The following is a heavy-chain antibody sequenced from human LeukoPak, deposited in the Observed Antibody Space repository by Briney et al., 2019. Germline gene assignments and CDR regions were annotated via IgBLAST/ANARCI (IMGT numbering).Heavy chain of an antibody. CDR2: MKPDSGNS. CDR1: GYTFTSYA. Sequence: ASVKVSCKASGYTFTSYAMNWVRQATGEGLEWMGWMKPDSGNSAFAQKFRDRVTLSSNSSINTAYMEVSSLGSDDTAVYFCARGTFDYDVVTGIHYYYMDVWGTGTTVTVSS. J-gene: IGHJ6*03. D-gene: IGHD3-9*01. V-gene: IGHV1-8*03. CDR3: ARGTFDYDVVTGIHYYYMDV.